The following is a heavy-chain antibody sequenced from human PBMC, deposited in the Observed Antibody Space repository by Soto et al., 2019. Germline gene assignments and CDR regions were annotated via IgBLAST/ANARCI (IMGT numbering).Heavy chain of an antibody. Sequence: EVQLVESGGGLVQPGGSLRLSCAASGFTFSSYSMNWVRQAPGKGLEWVSYISSSSSTIYYADSVKGRFTISRDNAQNSLYLQMNSLRAEDTAVYYCARHPERIAEIGGFDPWGQGTLVTVSS. CDR3: ARHPERIAEIGGFDP. CDR1: GFTFSSYS. V-gene: IGHV3-48*01. CDR2: ISSSSSTI. J-gene: IGHJ5*02. D-gene: IGHD6-13*01.